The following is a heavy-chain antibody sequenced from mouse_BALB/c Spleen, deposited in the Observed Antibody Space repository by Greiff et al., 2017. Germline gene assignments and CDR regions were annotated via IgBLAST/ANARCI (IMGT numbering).Heavy chain of an antibody. Sequence: EVKLVESGPGLVKPSQSLSLTCTVTGYSITSDYAWNWIRQFPGNKLEWMGYISYSGSTSYNPSLKSRISITRDTSKNQFFLQLNSVTTEDTATYYCARETGTVAYWGQGTLVTVSA. CDR1: GYSITSDYA. D-gene: IGHD4-1*01. V-gene: IGHV3-2*02. CDR3: ARETGTVAY. CDR2: ISYSGST. J-gene: IGHJ3*01.